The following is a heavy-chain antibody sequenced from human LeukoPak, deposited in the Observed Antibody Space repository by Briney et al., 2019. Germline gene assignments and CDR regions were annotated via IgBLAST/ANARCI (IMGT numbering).Heavy chain of an antibody. Sequence: ASVKVSCKASGYTFTSYGISWVRQAPGQGLEWMGWISAYNGNTNYAQKLRGRVTMTTDTSTSTAYMELRSLRSDDTAVYYCATSIAAAGTKIYYFDYWGQGTLVTVSS. CDR3: ATSIAAAGTKIYYFDY. J-gene: IGHJ4*02. CDR1: GYTFTSYG. D-gene: IGHD6-13*01. CDR2: ISAYNGNT. V-gene: IGHV1-18*01.